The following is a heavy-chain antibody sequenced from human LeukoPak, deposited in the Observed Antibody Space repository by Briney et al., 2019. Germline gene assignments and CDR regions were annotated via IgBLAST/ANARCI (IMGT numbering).Heavy chain of an antibody. CDR3: ARAQTYYGSGSYLY. V-gene: IGHV3-48*02. Sequence: SGGSLRLSCAASGFTFSRYSMNWVRQAPGKGLEWVSYISSSSSTVYYADSLKGRFTISRDNAKNSLYLQMNSLRDKDTAVYYCARAQTYYGSGSYLYWGQGTLVTVSS. D-gene: IGHD3-10*01. CDR2: ISSSSSTV. J-gene: IGHJ4*02. CDR1: GFTFSRYS.